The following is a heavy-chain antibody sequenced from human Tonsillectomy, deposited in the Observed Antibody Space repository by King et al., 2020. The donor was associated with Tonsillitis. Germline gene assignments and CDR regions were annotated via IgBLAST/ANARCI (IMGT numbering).Heavy chain of an antibody. J-gene: IGHJ3*02. CDR2: ISGSGGST. CDR1: GFTFSSYA. V-gene: IGHV3-23*04. Sequence: VQLVESGGGLVQPGGSLRLSSAASGFTFSSYAMSWVRQAPGKGLEWVSAISGSGGSTYYADSVKGRFTISRDNSKNTLYLQMKSLRAEETAVYYCAKSLRLRFLEQNRDAFDIWGQGTMVTVSS. D-gene: IGHD3-3*01. CDR3: AKSLRLRFLEQNRDAFDI.